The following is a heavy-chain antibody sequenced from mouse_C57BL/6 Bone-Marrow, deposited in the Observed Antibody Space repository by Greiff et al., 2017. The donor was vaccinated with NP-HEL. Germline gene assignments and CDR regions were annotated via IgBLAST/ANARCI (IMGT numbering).Heavy chain of an antibody. Sequence: EVKVEESGGGLVQPGGSLKLSCAASGFTFSDYYMYWVRQTPEKRLEWVAYISNGGGSTYYPDTVKGRFTISRDNAKNTLYLQTSRLKSEDTAMYYCARHPPITTVVHYGMDYWGQGTSVTVSS. CDR2: ISNGGGST. CDR3: ARHPPITTVVHYGMDY. V-gene: IGHV5-12*01. J-gene: IGHJ4*01. CDR1: GFTFSDYY. D-gene: IGHD1-1*01.